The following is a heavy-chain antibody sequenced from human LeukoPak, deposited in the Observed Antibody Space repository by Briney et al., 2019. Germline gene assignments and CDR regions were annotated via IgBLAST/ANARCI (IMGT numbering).Heavy chain of an antibody. CDR2: INPNSGGT. CDR3: ARGKMLGYFDNWFDP. Sequence: ASVKVSCKASGYTFTGYYMHWVRQAPGQGLEWMGWINPNSGGTNYAQKFQGRVTMTRDTSISTAYMELSRLRSDGTAVYYCARGKMLGYFDNWFDPWGQVTLVTVSS. J-gene: IGHJ5*02. D-gene: IGHD3-9*01. V-gene: IGHV1-2*02. CDR1: GYTFTGYY.